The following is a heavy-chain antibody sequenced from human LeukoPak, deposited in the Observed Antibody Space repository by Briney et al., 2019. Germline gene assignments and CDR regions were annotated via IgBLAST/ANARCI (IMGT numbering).Heavy chain of an antibody. CDR3: ARPNWLFTFDY. CDR1: GYSFTSYW. Sequence: GESLKIFCKGSGYSFTSYWIGWVRQMPGKGVEWMGIIYPGDSDTRYSPSFQGQVTISADKSISTAYLQWSSLKASDTAMYYCARPNWLFTFDYWGQGTLVTVSS. CDR2: IYPGDSDT. D-gene: IGHD3-9*01. J-gene: IGHJ4*02. V-gene: IGHV5-51*01.